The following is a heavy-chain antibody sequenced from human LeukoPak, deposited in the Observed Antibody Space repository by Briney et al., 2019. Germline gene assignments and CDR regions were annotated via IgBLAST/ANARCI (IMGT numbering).Heavy chain of an antibody. J-gene: IGHJ6*02. CDR2: ISVYNGNA. CDR3: ARDSLYYDLGRHHNSGMDGHYYYGMDV. CDR1: GYTFSGYG. D-gene: IGHD3/OR15-3a*01. Sequence: PMASVKVSCKAFGYTFSGYGTSWVRQAPGQGLEWMGWISVYNGNANYAQKFQGRVTMTTATSTSTAYMEVRSLRSDDTAVYYCARDSLYYDLGRHHNSGMDGHYYYGMDVWGQGTTVTVSS. V-gene: IGHV1-18*01.